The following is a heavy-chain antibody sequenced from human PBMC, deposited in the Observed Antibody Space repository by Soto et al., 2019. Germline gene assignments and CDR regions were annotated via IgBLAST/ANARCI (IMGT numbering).Heavy chain of an antibody. Sequence: HVQLVESGGGVVQPGRSLRLSCAATGFTFSSYAMHWVRQAPGKGLEWVAVISYDGSHKYYADSVKGRFTISRDNSKNTLYLQMNSLRAEDTAVYYCARDLRQQWLTIYYYYYGMDVSGQGTTVTVSS. V-gene: IGHV3-30-3*01. CDR2: ISYDGSHK. CDR3: ARDLRQQWLTIYYYYYGMDV. D-gene: IGHD6-19*01. J-gene: IGHJ6*02. CDR1: GFTFSSYA.